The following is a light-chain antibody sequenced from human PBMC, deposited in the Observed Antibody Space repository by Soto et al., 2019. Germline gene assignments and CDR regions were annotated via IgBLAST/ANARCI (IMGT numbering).Light chain of an antibody. CDR3: QSYDSSRSYV. CDR2: GNS. J-gene: IGLJ1*01. CDR1: SSNIGAGYD. Sequence: QSVLTQPPSVSGAPGQRVTISCTGSSSNIGAGYDVHWYQQLPGTAHKLLIYGNSNRPSGVPDPFSGSKSGTSASLAITGLQAEYEADYYCQSYDSSRSYVFGTGTKLTVL. V-gene: IGLV1-40*01.